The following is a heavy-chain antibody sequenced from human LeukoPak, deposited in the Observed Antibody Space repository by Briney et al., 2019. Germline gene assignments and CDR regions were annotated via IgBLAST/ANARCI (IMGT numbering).Heavy chain of an antibody. D-gene: IGHD6-13*01. V-gene: IGHV1-69*05. J-gene: IGHJ6*03. Sequence: SVKVSCKASGGTFSSYAISWVRQAPGQGLEWMGGIIPIFGTANYAQKFQGRVTITTDESTSTAYMELSSLRSEDTAVYYCARGRSSSWLDYYYYYMDVWGKGTTVTVSS. CDR1: GGTFSSYA. CDR2: IIPIFGTA. CDR3: ARGRSSSWLDYYYYYMDV.